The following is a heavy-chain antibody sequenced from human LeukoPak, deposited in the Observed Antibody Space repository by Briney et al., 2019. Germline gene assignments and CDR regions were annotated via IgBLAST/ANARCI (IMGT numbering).Heavy chain of an antibody. Sequence: PSETLSLTCTGSGVSISSGGYYWSWIRQHPGKGLEWIGYIYYSGSTYYNPSLKSRVTISVDTSKNQFSLKLSSVTAADTAVYYCARGGDIVSGDYWGQGTLVTVSS. J-gene: IGHJ4*02. CDR3: ARGGDIVSGDY. CDR2: IYYSGST. CDR1: GVSISSGGYY. D-gene: IGHD5-12*01. V-gene: IGHV4-31*03.